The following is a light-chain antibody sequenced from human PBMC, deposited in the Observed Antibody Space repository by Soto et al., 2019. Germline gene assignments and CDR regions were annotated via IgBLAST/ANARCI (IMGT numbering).Light chain of an antibody. Sequence: QSVLTQPASVSGSPGQSITISCTGTSSDVGGYNYVSWYQQHPGKAPKPMIYDVSNRPSGVSNRFSGSKSGNTASLTISGLQAEYEAEYCCSSYTSIITLRYVFGTGTKVTVL. CDR3: SSYTSIITLRYV. CDR1: SSDVGGYNY. CDR2: DVS. J-gene: IGLJ1*01. V-gene: IGLV2-14*01.